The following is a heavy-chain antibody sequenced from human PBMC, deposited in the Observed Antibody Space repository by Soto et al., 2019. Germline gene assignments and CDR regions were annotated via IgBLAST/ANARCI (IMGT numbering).Heavy chain of an antibody. V-gene: IGHV3-15*01. J-gene: IGHJ3*02. D-gene: IGHD6-25*01. CDR1: GFTFNNAW. CDR2: IRSKTNGETT. Sequence: GGSLRLSCAASGFTFNNAWMNWVRQAPGKGLDWVGLIRSKTNGETTEYAAPVKGRFTISRDDSKNTLYLQMNGLKIEDTAVYYCTTASERLAADGAFDNWGQGTMVTVSS. CDR3: TTASERLAADGAFDN.